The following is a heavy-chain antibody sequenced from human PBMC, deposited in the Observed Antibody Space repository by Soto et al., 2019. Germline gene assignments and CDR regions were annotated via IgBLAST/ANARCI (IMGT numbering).Heavy chain of an antibody. D-gene: IGHD3-22*01. CDR1: GDTFSSYA. Sequence: QVQLVQSGAEVKKPGSSVKVSCKASGDTFSSYAISWVRQAPGQGLEWMGGIIPIFGTANYAPKFQGRVTSTADESTSTAYMELSSLRSEDTAVYYCARDGSGSRSRASPMDVWGQGTTVTVSS. CDR3: ARDGSGSRSRASPMDV. CDR2: IIPIFGTA. V-gene: IGHV1-69*01. J-gene: IGHJ6*02.